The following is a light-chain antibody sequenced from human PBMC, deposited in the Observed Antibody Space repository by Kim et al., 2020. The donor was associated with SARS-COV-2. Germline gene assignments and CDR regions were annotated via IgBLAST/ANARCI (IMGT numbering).Light chain of an antibody. CDR3: CSYAGSQTLL. J-gene: IGLJ2*01. Sequence: GKACTISCTGTSRDGGGAVYVSRYHQHQGQAPKLMIGDVNERPSGVPDRFSGSKSGNTASLTISGLQADDEADYYCCSYAGSQTLLFGGGTQLTVL. CDR1: SRDGGGAVY. V-gene: IGLV2-11*01. CDR2: DVN.